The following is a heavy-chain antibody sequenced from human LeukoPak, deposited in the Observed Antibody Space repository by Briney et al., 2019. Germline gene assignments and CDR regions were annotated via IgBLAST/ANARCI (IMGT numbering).Heavy chain of an antibody. J-gene: IGHJ6*03. CDR3: ARVLNDFWSGYYISHYYYMDV. Sequence: ASVKVSCKASGYTFTSYAMNWVRQAPGQGLEWMGWINTNTGNPTYAQGFTGRFVFSLDTSVSTAYLQISSLKAEDTAVYYCARVLNDFWSGYYISHYYYMDVWGKGTTVTISS. D-gene: IGHD3-3*01. V-gene: IGHV7-4-1*02. CDR1: GYTFTSYA. CDR2: INTNTGNP.